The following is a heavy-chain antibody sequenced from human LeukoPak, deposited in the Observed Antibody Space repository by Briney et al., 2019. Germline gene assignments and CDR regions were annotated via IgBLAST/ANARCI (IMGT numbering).Heavy chain of an antibody. CDR1: GGSISTYY. Sequence: SETLSLTCTVSGGSISTYYWSWIRQPPGKGLEWIGYVYYSGSTNYNPSLKSRVTISVDTSKNQFSLKLNSVTAADTAVYFCARDGGYTYDSRGWFDPWGQGTLVTVSS. V-gene: IGHV4-59*01. J-gene: IGHJ5*02. D-gene: IGHD5-18*01. CDR3: ARDGGYTYDSRGWFDP. CDR2: VYYSGST.